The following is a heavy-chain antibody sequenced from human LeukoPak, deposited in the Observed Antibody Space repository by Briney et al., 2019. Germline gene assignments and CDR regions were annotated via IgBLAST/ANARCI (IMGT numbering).Heavy chain of an antibody. J-gene: IGHJ4*02. CDR2: INHSGST. CDR1: GGSFSGYY. CDR3: AREVNGPFDY. Sequence: SETLSLTCAVYGGSFSGYYWSWIRQPPGKGLEWIGEINHSGSTNYNPSLKSRVTISVDTSKNQFSLKLSSVTAADTAVYYCAREVNGPFDYWGQGTLVTVSS. V-gene: IGHV4-34*01. D-gene: IGHD2-21*01.